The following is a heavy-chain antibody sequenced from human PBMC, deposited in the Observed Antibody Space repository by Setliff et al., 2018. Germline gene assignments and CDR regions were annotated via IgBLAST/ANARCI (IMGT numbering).Heavy chain of an antibody. J-gene: IGHJ6*03. V-gene: IGHV1-69*05. Sequence: SVKVSCKASGGTFSTYAISWVRQAPGQGLEWMGGIISMFGTTNYAQKFQGRVKITTDKSTSTAYKELSSLRSEDTAIYYCARGAMVLQFLEWLPRFYYMDVWGKGTTVTVSS. CDR1: GGTFSTYA. CDR3: ARGAMVLQFLEWLPRFYYMDV. CDR2: IISMFGTT. D-gene: IGHD3-3*01.